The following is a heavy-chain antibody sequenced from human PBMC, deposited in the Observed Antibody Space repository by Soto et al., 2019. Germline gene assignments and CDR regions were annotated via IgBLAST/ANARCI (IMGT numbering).Heavy chain of an antibody. CDR3: VRDVAVVTESTSWARGDFDS. Sequence: EVHLVESGGGLVKPGESLRLSCAASGFTFSTYNMNWVRQAPGKGLEWVSSISMTSTYIYYADSMKGRFTVSRDNAKTSLFLQMNSLIAEDTAVYYCVRDVAVVTESTSWARGDFDSWGLGTLVTVSS. CDR1: GFTFSTYN. CDR2: ISMTSTYI. D-gene: IGHD2-21*02. V-gene: IGHV3-21*01. J-gene: IGHJ4*02.